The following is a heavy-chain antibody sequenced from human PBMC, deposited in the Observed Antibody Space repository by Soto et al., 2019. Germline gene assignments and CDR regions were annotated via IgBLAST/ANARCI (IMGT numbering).Heavy chain of an antibody. V-gene: IGHV4-30-4*01. CDR1: GGSISSGDYY. CDR3: ARHDYGSNAFDY. Sequence: GPGPVLTSETLSLTCTVSGGSISSGDYYWSWIRQPPGKGLEWIGYIYYSGSTYYNPSLKSRVTISVDTSKNQFSLKLSSVTAADTAVYYCARHDYGSNAFDYWGQGALVTVSS. J-gene: IGHJ4*02. D-gene: IGHD4-17*01. CDR2: IYYSGST.